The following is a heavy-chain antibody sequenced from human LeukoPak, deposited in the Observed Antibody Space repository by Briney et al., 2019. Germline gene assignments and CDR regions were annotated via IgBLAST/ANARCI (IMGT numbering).Heavy chain of an antibody. V-gene: IGHV3-48*04. CDR3: AELGITMIGGV. D-gene: IGHD3-10*02. Sequence: GGSLRLSCTVSGFTFSSYSMNWVRQAPGKGLEWVSYISSSGSTIYYADSVKGRFTISRDNAKNSLYLQMNSLRAEDTAVYYCAELGITMIGGVWGKGTTVTISS. CDR1: GFTFSSYS. CDR2: ISSSGSTI. J-gene: IGHJ6*04.